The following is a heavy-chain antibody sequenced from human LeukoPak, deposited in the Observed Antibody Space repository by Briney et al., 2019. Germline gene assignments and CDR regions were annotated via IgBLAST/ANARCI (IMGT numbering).Heavy chain of an antibody. J-gene: IGHJ6*02. CDR2: ISGSGGTT. CDR1: GFTFNNYA. CDR3: AKKLVIAVTGWLTSMDV. D-gene: IGHD6-13*01. Sequence: GGSLRLSCAASGFTFNNYAMSWVRQAPGKGLEWASAISGSGGTTYYADSVKGRFTISRDNSKNTLYLQMNSLRAEDTAVYYCAKKLVIAVTGWLTSMDVWGQGTTVTVSS. V-gene: IGHV3-23*01.